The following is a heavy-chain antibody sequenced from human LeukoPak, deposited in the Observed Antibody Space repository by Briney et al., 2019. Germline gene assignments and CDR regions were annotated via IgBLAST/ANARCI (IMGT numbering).Heavy chain of an antibody. CDR1: GFTFSSYA. J-gene: IGHJ4*02. CDR3: AKGPYYYGSGSYLYY. CDR2: ISGSGGST. Sequence: PGGSLRLSCAASGFTFSSYAMSWVRQAPGNGLEWVSAISGSGGSTYYADSVKGRFTISRDNSKNTLYLQMNSLRAEDTAVYYCAKGPYYYGSGSYLYYWGQGTLVTVSS. V-gene: IGHV3-23*01. D-gene: IGHD3-10*01.